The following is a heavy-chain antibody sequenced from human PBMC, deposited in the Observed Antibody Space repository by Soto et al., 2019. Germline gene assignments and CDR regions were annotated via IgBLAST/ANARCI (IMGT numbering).Heavy chain of an antibody. D-gene: IGHD2-8*01. CDR2: IFDSGST. Sequence: SETLCVTCTVSGGYIRCGVHSWSWIHQPPGKGLEWIGHIFDSGSTYYNPSLKSRLTISVDTSKNQFSLRLSSVTAADTAVYYCAREIMPLTNDWYFDLWGRGTLVTVSS. CDR1: GGYIRCGVHS. J-gene: IGHJ2*01. CDR3: AREIMPLTNDWYFDL. V-gene: IGHV4-30-4*01.